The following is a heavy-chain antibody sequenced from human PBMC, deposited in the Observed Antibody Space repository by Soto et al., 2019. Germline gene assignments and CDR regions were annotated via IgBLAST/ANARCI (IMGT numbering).Heavy chain of an antibody. CDR1: GYTFTGYY. CDR2: INPNSGGT. Sequence: ASVKVSCKASGYTFTGYYMHWVRQAPGQGLEWMGWINPNSGGTNYAQKFQGWVTMTRDTSISTAYMELSRLRSDDTAVYYCARDNSGDHNWFDPWGQGTLVTVSS. D-gene: IGHD7-27*01. J-gene: IGHJ5*02. V-gene: IGHV1-2*04. CDR3: ARDNSGDHNWFDP.